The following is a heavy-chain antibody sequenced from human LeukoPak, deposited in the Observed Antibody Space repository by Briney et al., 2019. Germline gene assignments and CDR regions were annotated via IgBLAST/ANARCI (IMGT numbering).Heavy chain of an antibody. Sequence: GGSLRLSCAASGFTFSNYWMTWVRQAPGKGLEWVANMNQDGSEKYYVDSMKGRFTISRDNAKNSLYLQMNSLRADVTARYYWWRIDYWGQGTLVTVSS. CDR3: WRIDY. V-gene: IGHV3-7*01. CDR1: GFTFSNYW. J-gene: IGHJ4*02. CDR2: MNQDGSEK. D-gene: IGHD2-15*01.